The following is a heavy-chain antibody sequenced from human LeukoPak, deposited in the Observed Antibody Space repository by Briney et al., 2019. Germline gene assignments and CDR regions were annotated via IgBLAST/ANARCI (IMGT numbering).Heavy chain of an antibody. Sequence: GESLRLSCAPSGLPLINSAMHWVRPPPGKGLEYVASISIYVDDTYYAESVKDRFTSPRDNSKNTLYLQMGSLRTDDMAVYYCARGGVWHQLAIEYWGQGTLVTVSS. V-gene: IGHV3-64*02. CDR3: ARGGVWHQLAIEY. CDR2: ISIYVDDT. J-gene: IGHJ4*02. CDR1: GLPLINSA. D-gene: IGHD3-10*01.